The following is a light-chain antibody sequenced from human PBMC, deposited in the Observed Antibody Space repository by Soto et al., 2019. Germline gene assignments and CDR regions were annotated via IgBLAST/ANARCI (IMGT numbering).Light chain of an antibody. Sequence: EIVMTQSPATLSVSPGERATLSCRASQSVSSNLAWHQQKPGQAPRLLIYGASTRATDIPARFSGSGSGTEFTLTISSLQSEDFAVYYCQQYNNWPLTFGGGTKVEIK. CDR1: QSVSSN. J-gene: IGKJ4*01. CDR2: GAS. V-gene: IGKV3-15*01. CDR3: QQYNNWPLT.